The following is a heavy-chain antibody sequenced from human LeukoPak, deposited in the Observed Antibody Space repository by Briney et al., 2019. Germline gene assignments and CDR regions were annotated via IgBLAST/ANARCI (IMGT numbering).Heavy chain of an antibody. J-gene: IGHJ4*02. CDR2: ISGSDGST. V-gene: IGHV3-23*01. D-gene: IGHD1-26*01. Sequence: GGSLRLSCAASGFPFSSQAMSWVRQAPGKGLEWVSSISGSDGSTHYADSVKGRFSTSRDNSKNTLYLQLNSLRVDDTAEYYCAKAHGGSYHSGIDWGQGTLVIVSS. CDR3: AKAHGGSYHSGID. CDR1: GFPFSSQA.